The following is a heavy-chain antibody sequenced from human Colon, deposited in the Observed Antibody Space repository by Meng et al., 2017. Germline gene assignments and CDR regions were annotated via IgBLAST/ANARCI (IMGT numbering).Heavy chain of an antibody. CDR3: ARVEMGTFDS. CDR1: GGSINIGHYY. V-gene: IGHV4-61*02. Sequence: QVHLKRSGPGLVKPSQTLSLTCTVSGGSINIGHYYWSWIRQPAGKGLEWIGRVYNSGSTKYNPSLVSRATISVDTSKNQFSLMLRSVTAADTAMYFCARVEMGTFDSWGQGALVTVSS. CDR2: VYNSGST. D-gene: IGHD5-24*01. J-gene: IGHJ4*02.